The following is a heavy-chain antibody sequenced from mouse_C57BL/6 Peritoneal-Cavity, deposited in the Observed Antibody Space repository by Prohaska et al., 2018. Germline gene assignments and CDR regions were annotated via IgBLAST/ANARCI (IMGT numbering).Heavy chain of an antibody. CDR3: AREYYDSSFYYYAMDY. J-gene: IGHJ4*01. D-gene: IGHD1-1*01. CDR2: INPNYGTT. Sequence: QSNGKSLEWIGVINPNYGTTSYNQKFKGKATLTVDQSSSTAYMQLNSLTSEDSAVYYCAREYYDSSFYYYAMDYWGQGTSVTVSS. V-gene: IGHV1-39*01.